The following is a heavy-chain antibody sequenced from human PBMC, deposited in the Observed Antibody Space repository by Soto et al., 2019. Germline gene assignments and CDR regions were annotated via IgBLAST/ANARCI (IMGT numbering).Heavy chain of an antibody. V-gene: IGHV3-74*01. CDR1: GFTFSYYW. Sequence: EVLLVESGGGLVQPGESLRLSCAASGFTFSYYWMHWVRQAPGKGLVWVSRLHSDGSSTTYADPVKGRFTISRDNARITLYLQLNSLRAEDTAGYYCARGDRGAFDLWGQGTVVTVSS. J-gene: IGHJ3*01. D-gene: IGHD1-26*01. CDR3: ARGDRGAFDL. CDR2: LHSDGSST.